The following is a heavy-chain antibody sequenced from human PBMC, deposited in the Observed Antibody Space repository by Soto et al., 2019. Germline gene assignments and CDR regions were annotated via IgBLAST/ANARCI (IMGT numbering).Heavy chain of an antibody. J-gene: IGHJ4*02. CDR2: IRSKTHGGTT. CDR1: GLTVGDAW. CDR3: TTGGHFFGD. V-gene: IGHV3-15*05. Sequence: LVESGGGLVKPGGSLTLSCAASGLTVGDAWMSCVRQAPGKGLEWVGRIRSKTHGGTTDYAAPVKGRFTISRDDSTTTLYLQLHSLKTEDTAAYYCTTGGHFFGDWGQGTLVIVSS. D-gene: IGHD2-15*01.